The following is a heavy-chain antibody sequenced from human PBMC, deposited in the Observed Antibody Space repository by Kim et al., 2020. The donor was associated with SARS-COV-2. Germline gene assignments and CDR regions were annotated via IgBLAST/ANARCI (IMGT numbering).Heavy chain of an antibody. CDR2: IKSKTDGGTT. CDR1: GFTFSNAW. J-gene: IGHJ4*02. Sequence: GGSLRLSCAASGFTFSNAWMSWVRQAPGKGLEWVGRIKSKTDGGTTDYAAPVKGRFTISRDDSKNTLYLQMNSLKTEDTAVYYCTTDLSGSYYISVDYWGQGTLVTVSS. CDR3: TTDLSGSYYISVDY. D-gene: IGHD1-26*01. V-gene: IGHV3-15*01.